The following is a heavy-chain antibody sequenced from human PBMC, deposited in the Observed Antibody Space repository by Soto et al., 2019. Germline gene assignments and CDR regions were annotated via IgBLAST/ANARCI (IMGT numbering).Heavy chain of an antibody. CDR1: GGSFSGYY. V-gene: IGHV4-34*01. J-gene: IGHJ6*03. Sequence: SETLSLTCAVYGGSFSGYYWSWIRQPPGKGLEWIGEINHSGSTNYNPSLKSRVTISVDTSKNQFSLKLSSVTAADTAVYYCERELPGIAVAGIGDYYYYYMDVWGKGTTVTVYS. D-gene: IGHD6-19*01. CDR2: INHSGST. CDR3: ERELPGIAVAGIGDYYYYYMDV.